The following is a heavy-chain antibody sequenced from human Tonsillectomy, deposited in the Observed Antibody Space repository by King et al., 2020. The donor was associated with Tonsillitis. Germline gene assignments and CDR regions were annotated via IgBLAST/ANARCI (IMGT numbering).Heavy chain of an antibody. D-gene: IGHD3-10*01. J-gene: IGHJ6*02. CDR2: ISGSGGST. CDR3: AKARDGWRPHGMAV. Sequence: VQLVESGGGLIQPGGSLRLSCAASGFTFSSYAMNWVRQAPGKGLEWVSDISGSGGSTYYADSVEGRFAISRDNSKNTLYLQMNSLRAEDTAVYYCAKARDGWRPHGMAVWGQGTPVTVSS. CDR1: GFTFSSYA. V-gene: IGHV3-23*04.